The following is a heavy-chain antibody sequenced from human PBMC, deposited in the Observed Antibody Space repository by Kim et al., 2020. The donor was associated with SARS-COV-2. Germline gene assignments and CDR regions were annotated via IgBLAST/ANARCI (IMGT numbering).Heavy chain of an antibody. CDR2: DE. Sequence: DERRSPSLRTRLTITRDTSKNQVVLTMTNMDPVDTATYYCAHLKDGAFDIWGQGTLVTVSS. V-gene: IGHV2-5*01. CDR3: AHLKDGAFDI. J-gene: IGHJ3*02.